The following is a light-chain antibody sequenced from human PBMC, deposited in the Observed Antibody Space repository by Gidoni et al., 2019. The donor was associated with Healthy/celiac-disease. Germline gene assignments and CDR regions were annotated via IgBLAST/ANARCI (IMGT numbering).Light chain of an antibody. CDR3: QQYGSSPKIT. CDR2: GAS. Sequence: IVLTQSPGTLSLSPGERSTLSCRDSQSVSSSYLAWYQQKPGQAPRLLIYGASSRATGIPDRFSGSGSGTDFTLTISRLEPEDFAVYYCQQYGSSPKITFGQGTRLEIK. CDR1: QSVSSSY. J-gene: IGKJ5*01. V-gene: IGKV3-20*01.